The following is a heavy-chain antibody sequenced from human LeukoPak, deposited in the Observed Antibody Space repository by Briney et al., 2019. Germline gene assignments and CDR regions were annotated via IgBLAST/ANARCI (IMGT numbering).Heavy chain of an antibody. CDR2: ISSSGSTI. V-gene: IGHV3-11*01. CDR1: GFTFSDYY. CDR3: AKEFRDYYYYMDV. J-gene: IGHJ6*03. Sequence: GGSLRLSCAAPGFTFSDYYMSWIRQAPGKGLEWVSYISSSGSTIYYADSVKGRFTISRDNAKNSLYLQMNSLRAEDTAAYYCAKEFRDYYYYMDVWGKGTTVTISS.